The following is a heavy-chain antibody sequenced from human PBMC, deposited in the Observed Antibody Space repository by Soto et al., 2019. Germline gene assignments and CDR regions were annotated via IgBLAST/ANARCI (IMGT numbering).Heavy chain of an antibody. D-gene: IGHD6-6*01. Sequence: EVQLVESGGGLVQPGGSRRLSCVASGYTFSSHWIHWVRQAPGQGLVGVSRINPDGSFTSYADSVKGRFTISRDNAKNTLYLEMNSLRAEDTAVYYCARPRSMSSSGFDIWGQGTMVTVSS. CDR3: ARPRSMSSSGFDI. V-gene: IGHV3-74*01. CDR1: GYTFSSHW. J-gene: IGHJ3*02. CDR2: INPDGSFT.